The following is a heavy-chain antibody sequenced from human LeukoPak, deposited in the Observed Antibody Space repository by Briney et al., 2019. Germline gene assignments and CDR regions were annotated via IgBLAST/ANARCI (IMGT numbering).Heavy chain of an antibody. CDR2: ISAYNGNT. J-gene: IGHJ3*02. D-gene: IGHD7-27*01. CDR1: GYTFTSYG. Sequence: ASVKVSCKASGYTFTSYGISWVRQAPGQGLEWMGWISAYNGNTNYAQKLQGRVTMTTDTSTSTAYMELRNLRSDDTAVYYCARDLKVANWGDAGAFDIWGQGTMVTVSS. V-gene: IGHV1-18*01. CDR3: ARDLKVANWGDAGAFDI.